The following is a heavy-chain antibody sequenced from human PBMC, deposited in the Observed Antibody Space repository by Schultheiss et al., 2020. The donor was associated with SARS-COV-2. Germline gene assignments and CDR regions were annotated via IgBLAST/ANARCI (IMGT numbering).Heavy chain of an antibody. V-gene: IGHV3-11*04. Sequence: GGSLRLSCAASGFTFNHYWMHWVRQAPGKGLEWVSYISSGGSYIYYADSVKGRFTISRDNAKNSLDLQMSSLRAEDTAVYYCARGHMYFDYWGQGALVTVSS. CDR1: GFTFNHYW. J-gene: IGHJ4*02. CDR3: ARGHMYFDY. CDR2: ISSGGSYI.